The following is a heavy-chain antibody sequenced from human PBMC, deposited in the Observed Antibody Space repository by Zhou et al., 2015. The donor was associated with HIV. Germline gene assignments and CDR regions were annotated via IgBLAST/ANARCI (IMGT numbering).Heavy chain of an antibody. CDR2: INPNSGRT. CDR3: VRLPPIFLAAAGLDS. D-gene: IGHD6-13*01. V-gene: IGHV1-2*02. J-gene: IGHJ5*01. CDR1: GYNFNVYF. Sequence: QVQLVQSGAEMKEPGASVKVSCQASGYNFNVYFIHWVRQAPGQGLEWMGCINPNSGRTYYSQKFQGRVTMTRDTSIKTAYLELPRLTSDDTAVYFCVRLPPIFLAAAGLDSWGQGTLVSVSS.